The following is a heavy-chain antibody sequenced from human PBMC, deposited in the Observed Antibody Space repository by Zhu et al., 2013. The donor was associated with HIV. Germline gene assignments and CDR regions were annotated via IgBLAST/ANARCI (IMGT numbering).Heavy chain of an antibody. Sequence: QVQLVQSGAELKKPGSSVKVSCKASGGTFRNHLITWVRQAPGQGLEWMGGIIPMFGTANYAQKFQGRVTITADESTSTAYMQLSSLRSEDTAVYYCARDHNSGYYSYFDYWGQGTLVTVSS. CDR2: IIPMFGTA. V-gene: IGHV1-69*01. J-gene: IGHJ4*02. CDR3: ARDHNSGYYSYFDY. D-gene: IGHD3-22*01. CDR1: GGTFRNHL.